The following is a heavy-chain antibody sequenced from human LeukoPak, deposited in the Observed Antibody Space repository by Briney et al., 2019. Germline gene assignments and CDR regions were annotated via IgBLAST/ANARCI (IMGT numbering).Heavy chain of an antibody. V-gene: IGHV4-39*01. CDR1: GGSISRSSYY. J-gene: IGHJ3*02. Sequence: SETLSLTCTVSGGSISRSSYYWGWIRQPPGKGLEWIGSIYYSGSTYYNPSLKSRVTIPVDTSKNQFSLKLSSVTAADTAVYYCARVTGITMIVVVPEDGFDIWGQGTMVTVSS. CDR2: IYYSGST. CDR3: ARVTGITMIVVVPEDGFDI. D-gene: IGHD3-22*01.